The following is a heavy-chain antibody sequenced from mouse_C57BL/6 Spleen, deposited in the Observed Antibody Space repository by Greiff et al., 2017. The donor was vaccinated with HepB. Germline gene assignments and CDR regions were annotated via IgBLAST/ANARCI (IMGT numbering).Heavy chain of an antibody. D-gene: IGHD3-2*02. CDR2: IDPENGDT. J-gene: IGHJ3*01. CDR3: TIPTAQATSTWFAY. Sequence: VHVKQSGAELVRPGASVKLSCTASGFNIKDDYMHWVKQRPEQGLEWIGWIDPENGDTEYASKFQGKATITADTSSNTAYLQLSSLTSEDTAVYYCTIPTAQATSTWFAYWGQGTLVTVSA. V-gene: IGHV14-4*01. CDR1: GFNIKDDY.